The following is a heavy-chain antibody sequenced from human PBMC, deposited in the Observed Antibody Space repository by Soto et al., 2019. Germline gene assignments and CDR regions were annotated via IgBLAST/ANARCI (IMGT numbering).Heavy chain of an antibody. CDR3: ARGGSPVYYFDY. CDR1: GGSISSYY. Sequence: PSETLSLTCTVSGGSISSYYWSWIRQPPGKGLEWIGYIYYSGSTNYNPSLKSRVTISVDTSKNQFSLKLSSVTAADTAVYYCARGGSPVYYFDYWGQGTLVTVSS. J-gene: IGHJ4*02. D-gene: IGHD1-26*01. CDR2: IYYSGST. V-gene: IGHV4-59*01.